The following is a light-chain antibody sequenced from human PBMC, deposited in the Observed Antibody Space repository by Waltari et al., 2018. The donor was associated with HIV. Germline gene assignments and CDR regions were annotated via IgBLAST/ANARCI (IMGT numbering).Light chain of an antibody. V-gene: IGLV1-40*01. CDR2: RTD. CDR3: QSYDSSLFWV. CDR1: SPNIGADYY. Sequence: QSVLTQPPSLSGAPGQRVTSSCIGTSPNIGADYYVHWYRQVAGAAPKLLIYRTDARPSGVPDRFFGSRSGASASLVINGLQTDDEADYYCQSYDSSLFWVFGGGTKLTVL. J-gene: IGLJ2*01.